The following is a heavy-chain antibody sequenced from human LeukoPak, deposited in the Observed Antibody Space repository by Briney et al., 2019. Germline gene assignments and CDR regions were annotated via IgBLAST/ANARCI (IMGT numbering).Heavy chain of an antibody. V-gene: IGHV3-30*07. CDR1: GFTFSNYA. CDR2: ISSGGTYE. J-gene: IGHJ4*02. D-gene: IGHD6-19*01. Sequence: GGSLRLSCAASGFTFSNYAMHWVRQAPGKGLEWVSLISSGGTYEYYADSVKGRFTISRDNSKNTLYLQLNSLRAEDTAVYYCARDQPGYSSGWYGYWGQGTLVTVSS. CDR3: ARDQPGYSSGWYGY.